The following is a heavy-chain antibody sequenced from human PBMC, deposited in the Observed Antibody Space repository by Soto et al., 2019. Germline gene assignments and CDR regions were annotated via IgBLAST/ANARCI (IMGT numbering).Heavy chain of an antibody. CDR1: GYIFTDYY. Sequence: EVQLVQSGAEVKKPGATVKISCKVSGYIFTDYYVYWVQQAPGKGLEWMGFLDPEDGETMYAEKFQGRITITADTSTETAYMELSSLRSEDTAVYYCATASCIGGRLWYFDLWGRGTLVTVSS. D-gene: IGHD6-6*01. CDR3: ATASCIGGRLWYFDL. V-gene: IGHV1-69-2*01. J-gene: IGHJ2*01. CDR2: LDPEDGET.